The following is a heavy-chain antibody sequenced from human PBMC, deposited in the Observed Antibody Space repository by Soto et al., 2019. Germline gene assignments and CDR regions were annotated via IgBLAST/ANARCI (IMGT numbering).Heavy chain of an antibody. V-gene: IGHV4-38-2*02. D-gene: IGHD3-22*01. CDR3: ARGRKGYYYKHYYFDY. J-gene: IGHJ4*02. CDR2: IYHGGTT. Sequence: PSETLSLTCTVSGYSISSGSYWAWIRQPPVKGPECIASIYHGGTTFYNPSLKSRITISVDTSKNQFSLKLSSVTAADTAVYYGARGRKGYYYKHYYFDYWGQGTLVTVSS. CDR1: GYSISSGSY.